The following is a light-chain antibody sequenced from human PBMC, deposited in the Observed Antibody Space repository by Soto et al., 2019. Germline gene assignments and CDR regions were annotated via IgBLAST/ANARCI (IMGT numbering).Light chain of an antibody. CDR3: SSYTSSSTSYV. V-gene: IGLV2-14*01. CDR1: SSDVGGYNY. J-gene: IGLJ1*01. Sequence: QSALTQPASVSGSPGQSITISCTGTSSDVGGYNYVSWYQQHPGKAPKLMIYEVSNRPSGVSNRFSGSKSGNTASLTISGLQAEDEADHYCSSYTSSSTSYVFGTGTKVTVL. CDR2: EVS.